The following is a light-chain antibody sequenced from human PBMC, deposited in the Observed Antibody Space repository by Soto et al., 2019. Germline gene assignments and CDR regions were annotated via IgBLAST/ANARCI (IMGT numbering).Light chain of an antibody. CDR1: SSNIGAGYD. J-gene: IGLJ3*02. CDR3: QSYDSSLSVWV. Sequence: QSVLTEPPSVSGAPGQRVTISCTGSSSNIGAGYDLHWYQQLPGTAPKLLIYGNSNRPSGVPDRFSGSKSGTSASLAITGLEAEDEDDDYCQSYDSSLSVWVFGGGTKLTVL. CDR2: GNS. V-gene: IGLV1-40*01.